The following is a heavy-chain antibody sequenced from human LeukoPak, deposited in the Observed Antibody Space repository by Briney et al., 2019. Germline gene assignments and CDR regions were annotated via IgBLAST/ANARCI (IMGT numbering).Heavy chain of an antibody. CDR1: GFTFSSYA. J-gene: IGHJ5*02. D-gene: IGHD5-12*01. CDR3: AKESGYDLGETNRFDP. CDR2: ISGSGGST. V-gene: IGHV3-23*01. Sequence: GGSLRLSCAASGFTFSSYAMSWVRQAPGKGLEWVSAISGSGGSTYYADSVKGRFTISRDNSKNTLYLQMNSLRAEDTAVYYCAKESGYDLGETNRFDPWGQETLVTVSS.